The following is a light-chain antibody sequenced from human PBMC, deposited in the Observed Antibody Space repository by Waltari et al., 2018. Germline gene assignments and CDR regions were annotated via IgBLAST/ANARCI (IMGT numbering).Light chain of an antibody. V-gene: IGKV1-39*01. J-gene: IGKJ2*01. CDR3: QQSYSTPDT. Sequence: DIQMTQSPSSLSASVGDRVTITCRASQSISSYLNWYQQKPGKAPKLLIYAASSLQSGVPSRFSGSGSGTDFTLTSSSLQPEDFATYYCQQSYSTPDTLGQGTKLEIK. CDR2: AAS. CDR1: QSISSY.